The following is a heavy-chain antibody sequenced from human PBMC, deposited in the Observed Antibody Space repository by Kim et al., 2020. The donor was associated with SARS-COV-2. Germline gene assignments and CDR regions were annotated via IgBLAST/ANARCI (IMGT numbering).Heavy chain of an antibody. CDR3: ARGCRQYYDGWSCWLLDY. D-gene: IGHD3-3*01. J-gene: IGHJ4*02. CDR1: GGSISSYY. Sequence: SETLSLTCTVSGGSISSYYWSWIRQPPGKGLEWIGYIYYSGSTNYNPSLKSRVTISVDTSKNQFSLKLSSVTAADTAVYYCARGCRQYYDGWSCWLLDYWGQGTMVTVSS. CDR2: IYYSGST. V-gene: IGHV4-59*13.